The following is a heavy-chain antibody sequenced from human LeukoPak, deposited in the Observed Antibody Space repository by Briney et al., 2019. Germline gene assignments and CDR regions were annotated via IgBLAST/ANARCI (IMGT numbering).Heavy chain of an antibody. CDR2: IYYSGST. D-gene: IGHD2-15*01. Sequence: SETLSLTCTVSGGSISSSSYYWGWIRQPPGKGLEWIGSIYYSGSTYYNPSLKSRVTISVDTSKNQFSLKLSSVTAADTAVYYCARLPYCSGGSCYSEPGFDYWGQGTLVTVSS. V-gene: IGHV4-39*01. J-gene: IGHJ4*02. CDR1: GGSISSSSYY. CDR3: ARLPYCSGGSCYSEPGFDY.